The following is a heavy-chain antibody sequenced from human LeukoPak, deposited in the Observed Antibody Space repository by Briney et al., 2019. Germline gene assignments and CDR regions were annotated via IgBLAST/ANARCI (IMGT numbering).Heavy chain of an antibody. CDR3: ARDGWGAVAGSGSDY. CDR1: GFTFSSYG. Sequence: GRSLRLSCAASGFTFSSYGMHWVRQAPGKGLEWLAVILYDGSNKYYADSVKGRFTISRDNSKNTLYLQMNSLRAEDTAVYYCARDGWGAVAGSGSDYWGQGTLVTVSS. D-gene: IGHD6-19*01. CDR2: ILYDGSNK. J-gene: IGHJ4*02. V-gene: IGHV3-33*01.